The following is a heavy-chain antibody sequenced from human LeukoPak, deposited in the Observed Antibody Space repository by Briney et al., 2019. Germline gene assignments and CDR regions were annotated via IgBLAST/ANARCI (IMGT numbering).Heavy chain of an antibody. CDR2: ISGSGGST. J-gene: IGHJ4*02. V-gene: IGHV3-23*01. CDR1: GFTFSSYA. CDR3: AKDRKPSITMIVVVPPSPDY. D-gene: IGHD3-22*01. Sequence: GGSLRLSCAASGFTFSSYAMSWVRQAPGKGLEWVSAISGSGGSTYYADSVKGRFTISRDNSKNTLYLQMNSLRAEDTAVYYCAKDRKPSITMIVVVPPSPDYWGQGTLVTVSS.